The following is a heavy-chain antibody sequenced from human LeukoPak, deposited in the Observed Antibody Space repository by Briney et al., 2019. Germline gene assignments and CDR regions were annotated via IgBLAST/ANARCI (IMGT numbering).Heavy chain of an antibody. CDR1: GGTFRSYA. J-gene: IGHJ4*02. D-gene: IGHD4-17*01. CDR3: AIFQGTYGDNENDY. CDR2: IIPMINTP. V-gene: IGHV1-69*13. Sequence: SVKVSCKASGGTFRSYAITWVRQAPGKGLEWMGGIIPMINTPKYAQKFQGRVSITADESTSTGYMEVSSLRSEDTAVYYCAIFQGTYGDNENDYWGQGTLSPSPQ.